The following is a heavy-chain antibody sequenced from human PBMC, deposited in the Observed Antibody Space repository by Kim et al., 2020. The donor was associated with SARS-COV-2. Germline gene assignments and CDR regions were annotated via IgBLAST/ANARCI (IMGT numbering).Heavy chain of an antibody. CDR2: INHSGST. CDR1: GGSFSGYY. V-gene: IGHV4-34*01. CDR3: ARGLPKTGGIWFDP. D-gene: IGHD3-16*01. J-gene: IGHJ5*02. Sequence: SETLSLTCAVYGGSFSGYYWSWIRQPPGKGLEWIGEINHSGSTNYNPSLKSRVTISVDTSKNQFSLKLSSVTAADTAVYYCARGLPKTGGIWFDPWGQGTLVTVSS.